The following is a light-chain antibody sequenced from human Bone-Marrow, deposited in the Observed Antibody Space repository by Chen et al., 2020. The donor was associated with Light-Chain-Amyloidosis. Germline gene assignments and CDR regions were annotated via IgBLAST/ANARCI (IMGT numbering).Light chain of an antibody. CDR1: ENISSY. V-gene: IGKV3-11*01. CDR2: DAS. Sequence: EVVLTQSPATLSLSPGERATLSCRASENISSYLAWYQQKPGQAPRLLMFDASNRASGIPFRYSDSGSVPDFTLTVSSLAPEDFAVYFCQQRSVWPPTFGQGTKVEMK. J-gene: IGKJ1*01. CDR3: QQRSVWPPT.